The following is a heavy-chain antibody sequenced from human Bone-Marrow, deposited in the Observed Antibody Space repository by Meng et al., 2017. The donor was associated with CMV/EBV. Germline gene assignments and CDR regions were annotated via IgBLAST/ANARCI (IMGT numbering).Heavy chain of an antibody. V-gene: IGHV3-23*01. CDR1: GFTFSSYA. CDR2: ISGAGDST. J-gene: IGHJ4*02. CDR3: AKEAGVTTGFADH. Sequence: EVQVLESGGGLVHPGGSLRLSCVASGFTFSSYALSWVRQAPGKGLEWVSVISGAGDSTKYADSVKGRFTISRDNSKNTVNLQMNSLRAEGTAIYFCAKEAGVTTGFADHWGQGTLVTVSS. D-gene: IGHD1-26*01.